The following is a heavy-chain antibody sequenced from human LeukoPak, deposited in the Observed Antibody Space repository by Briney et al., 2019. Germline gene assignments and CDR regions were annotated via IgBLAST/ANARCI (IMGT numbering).Heavy chain of an antibody. CDR2: IKQDGSEK. D-gene: IGHD3-22*01. J-gene: IGHJ3*02. CDR1: GFTFSSYW. Sequence: GGSLRLSCAASGFTFSSYWMSWVRQAPGKGLEWVANIKQDGSEKYYVDSVKGRFTISRDNAKNSLYLQMNSLRAEDTAVYYCARLKDYYDSKGDAFDIWGQGTMVTVSS. CDR3: ARLKDYYDSKGDAFDI. V-gene: IGHV3-7*01.